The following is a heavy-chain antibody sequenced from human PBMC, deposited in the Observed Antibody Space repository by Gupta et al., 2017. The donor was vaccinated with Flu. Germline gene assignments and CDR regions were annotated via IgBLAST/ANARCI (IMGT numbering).Heavy chain of an antibody. J-gene: IGHJ6*02. Sequence: EVQLVESGGGLVQPGGSLRLSCAASGFTFSSYEMNWVRQAPGKGLEWVSYISSSGSNIYYADSVKGRCTISRDNAKNSLYLKRNSLRAEDTAVYYCARDGGITIGGVVLQYGMDVWGQGTTVTVSS. D-gene: IGHD3-3*01. CDR2: ISSSGSNI. CDR3: ARDGGITIGGVVLQYGMDV. CDR1: GFTFSSYE. V-gene: IGHV3-48*03.